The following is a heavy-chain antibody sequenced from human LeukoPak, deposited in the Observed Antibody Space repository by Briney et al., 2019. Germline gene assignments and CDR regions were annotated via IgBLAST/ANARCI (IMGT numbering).Heavy chain of an antibody. J-gene: IGHJ4*03. Sequence: SETLSLTCSVHAESFSAYFWSWIRQVPGRGLEWIGETDHRGISNYNPSLKSRATILVDTSNNRFSLSLASVTAADTATYYCASRSLTLAAARCFDDWGQGTVVTVSS. CDR3: ASRSLTLAAARCFDD. CDR2: TDHRGIS. V-gene: IGHV4-34*01. D-gene: IGHD2-15*01. CDR1: AESFSAYF.